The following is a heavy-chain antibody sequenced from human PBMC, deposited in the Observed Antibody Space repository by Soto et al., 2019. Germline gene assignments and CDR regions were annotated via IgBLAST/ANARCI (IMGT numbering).Heavy chain of an antibody. CDR2: IYPGDSDT. Sequence: PGESLKISCKGSGCSFISYWIGWVRQMPGKGLEWMGIIYPGDSDTRYSPSFQGQVTISADKSISTAYLQWSSLKASDTAMHYCARAEGYCSSTSCYTYFDYWGQGTLVTVSS. CDR3: ARAEGYCSSTSCYTYFDY. V-gene: IGHV5-51*01. D-gene: IGHD2-2*02. CDR1: GCSFISYW. J-gene: IGHJ4*02.